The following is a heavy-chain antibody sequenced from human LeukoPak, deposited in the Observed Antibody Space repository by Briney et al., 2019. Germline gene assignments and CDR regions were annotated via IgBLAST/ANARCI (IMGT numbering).Heavy chain of an antibody. CDR2: IYYSGST. V-gene: IGHV4-59*08. CDR3: ARQGDGYSSLEFEY. D-gene: IGHD5-24*01. Sequence: SETLSLTCTVSGGSISSYYWSWIRQPPGKGLEWIGYIYYSGSTNYNPSLKSRVTISVDTSKNQFSLKLTSVTAADTAVYYCARQGDGYSSLEFEYWGQGTLVTVSS. CDR1: GGSISSYY. J-gene: IGHJ4*02.